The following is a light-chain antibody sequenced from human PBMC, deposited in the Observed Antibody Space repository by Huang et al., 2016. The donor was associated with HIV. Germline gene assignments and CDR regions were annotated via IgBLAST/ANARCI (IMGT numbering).Light chain of an antibody. CDR1: QTVSKY. CDR3: QQLDNWPPMYT. V-gene: IGKV3-11*01. Sequence: DIVLTQSPDTLSLSPGERATLSCRASQTVSKYLAWYQHKTGQSPRLLIYDASNRAAGNPARFSGSGSGTDFTLSISSLEPEDFAVYYCQQLDNWPPMYTFGQGTKLEIK. J-gene: IGKJ2*01. CDR2: DAS.